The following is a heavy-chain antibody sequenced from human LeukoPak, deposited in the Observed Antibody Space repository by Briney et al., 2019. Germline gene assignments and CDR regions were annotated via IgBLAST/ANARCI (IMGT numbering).Heavy chain of an antibody. D-gene: IGHD3-10*01. Sequence: GGSLRLSCAASGFTFSTYWMSWVRQAPGKGLEWVSTLSTNGATTYYADSVKGRFTISRDNSKNTLFLQMNTLRAEDTAVYYCAKDIWGSASYGPFDYWGQGTLVTVSS. J-gene: IGHJ4*02. V-gene: IGHV3-23*01. CDR2: LSTNGATT. CDR3: AKDIWGSASYGPFDY. CDR1: GFTFSTYW.